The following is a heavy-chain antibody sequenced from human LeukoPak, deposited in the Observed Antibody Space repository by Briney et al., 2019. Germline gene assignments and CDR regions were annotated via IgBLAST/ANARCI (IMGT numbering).Heavy chain of an antibody. CDR2: INNSGSA. V-gene: IGHV4-34*01. Sequence: PSETLSLTCAVYGGSFSGYYCSWILQPPGQGLESIGKINNSGSANYNPSLKSRVTISVDTSKNQFSLKLSSVTAADTAVYYCARGHRLSSGYHRGYYYYGMDVWGQGTTVTVSS. D-gene: IGHD6-19*01. CDR3: ARGHRLSSGYHRGYYYYGMDV. J-gene: IGHJ6*02. CDR1: GGSFSGYY.